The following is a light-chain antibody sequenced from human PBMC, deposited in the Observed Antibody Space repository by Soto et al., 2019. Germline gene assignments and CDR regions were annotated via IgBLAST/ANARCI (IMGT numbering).Light chain of an antibody. V-gene: IGLV2-14*01. Sequence: QSALTQPASVSGSPGQSITISCTGASSDIGAYNYVSWYQQHPGQAPKLMIYEVSNRPSGVSNRFSGSKSGDTASLTISGLQAEDEAVYYCSSYTSSSTYVIFGGGTKVTVL. J-gene: IGLJ2*01. CDR3: SSYTSSSTYVI. CDR1: SSDIGAYNY. CDR2: EVS.